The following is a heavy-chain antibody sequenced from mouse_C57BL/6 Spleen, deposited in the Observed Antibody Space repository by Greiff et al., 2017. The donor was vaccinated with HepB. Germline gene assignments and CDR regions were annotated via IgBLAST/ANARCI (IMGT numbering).Heavy chain of an antibody. D-gene: IGHD2-4*01. CDR1: GFSFTSYG. CDR2: IWSGGST. Sequence: QVQLQHSGPGLVQPSQSLSITCTVSGFSFTSYGVHWVRQSPGKGLEWLGVIWSGGSTDYNAAFISRLSISKDNSKSQVFFKMNSLQADDTAIYYCARNTGTYDYDYAMDYWGQGTSVTVSS. V-gene: IGHV2-2*01. CDR3: ARNTGTYDYDYAMDY. J-gene: IGHJ4*01.